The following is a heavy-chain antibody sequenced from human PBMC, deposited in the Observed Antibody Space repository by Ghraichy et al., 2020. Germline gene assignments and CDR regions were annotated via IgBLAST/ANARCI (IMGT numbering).Heavy chain of an antibody. D-gene: IGHD2-15*01. CDR3: ASLGGLLLT. Sequence: GGSLRLSCAASGFTFSNYWMHWVRQAPGKGLVWVSRINSDGSDSMYADSATGRFTISRDNSKNMLYLQMSSLRAEDTATYYCASLGGLLLTWGQGTLVTVSS. CDR1: GFTFSNYW. CDR2: INSDGSDS. V-gene: IGHV3-74*03. J-gene: IGHJ5*02.